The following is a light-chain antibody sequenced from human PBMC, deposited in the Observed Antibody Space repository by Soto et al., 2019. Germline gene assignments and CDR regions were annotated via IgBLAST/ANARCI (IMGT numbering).Light chain of an antibody. Sequence: IVLTQSPGTLSLSPGERATLSCRASQSVTSDYLAWYQQKPGQPARLLIYGASNRATAIADRFNGSGSATDFTLTISRVDPEDFAVYYCQQYGSSPYTFGQGTRLDI. CDR2: GAS. CDR3: QQYGSSPYT. J-gene: IGKJ2*01. CDR1: QSVTSDY. V-gene: IGKV3-20*01.